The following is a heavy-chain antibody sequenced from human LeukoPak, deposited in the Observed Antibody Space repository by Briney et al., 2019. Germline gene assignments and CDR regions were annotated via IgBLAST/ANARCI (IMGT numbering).Heavy chain of an antibody. Sequence: GGSLRLSCAASGFTFSSHSMNWVRQAPGKGLEWVSSISSSSYIYYADSVKSRFTISSDNATNSLYLQMNGLRDEDTAVYYCGSWDRSGYYEAAFFDYWGQGTLVTVCS. V-gene: IGHV3-21*01. D-gene: IGHD3-22*01. J-gene: IGHJ4*02. CDR1: GFTFSSHS. CDR2: ISSSSYI. CDR3: GSWDRSGYYEAAFFDY.